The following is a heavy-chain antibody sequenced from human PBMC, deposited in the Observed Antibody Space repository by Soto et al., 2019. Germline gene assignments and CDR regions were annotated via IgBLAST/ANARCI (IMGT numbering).Heavy chain of an antibody. V-gene: IGHV3-74*01. CDR3: ARSPGNWFDP. CDR1: GFTFSSYW. CDR2: INSDGSRT. J-gene: IGHJ5*02. Sequence: PGGSLRLSCAASGFTFSSYWMHWVRQAPGKGLVWVSRINSDGSRTGYADSVKGRFTISRDNAKNTLYLQINSLRAEDTAVYYCARSPGNWFDPWGQGTLVTSPQ.